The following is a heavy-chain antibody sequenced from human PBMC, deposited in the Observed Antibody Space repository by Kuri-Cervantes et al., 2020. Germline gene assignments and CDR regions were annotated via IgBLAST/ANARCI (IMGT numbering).Heavy chain of an antibody. CDR2: INPNSGGT. V-gene: IGHV1-2*02. J-gene: IGHJ4*02. CDR1: GYTFTGYY. CDR3: ARTHNRGSYYPLLGY. D-gene: IGHD1-26*01. Sequence: ASVKVSCKASGYTFTGYYMHWVRQAPGQGLEWMGWINPNSGGTNYAQKFQGRVTMTRDTSISTAYMELSRLRSDDTAVYYCARTHNRGSYYPLLGYWGQGPLVTVSS.